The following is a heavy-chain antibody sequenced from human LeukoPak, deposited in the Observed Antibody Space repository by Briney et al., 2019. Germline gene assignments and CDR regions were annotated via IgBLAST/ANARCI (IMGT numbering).Heavy chain of an antibody. Sequence: SETLSLTCSFSGYSISSGYYWGWIRQPPGKGLEWIGRIYTRGSTNYNPSLKSRVTISVDTSKNQFSLKLSSVTAADTAVYYCAREVGGYRYGYRPTELYWYFDLWGRGTLVTVSS. CDR2: IYTRGST. V-gene: IGHV4-38-2*02. CDR3: AREVGGYRYGYRPTELYWYFDL. CDR1: GYSISSGYY. D-gene: IGHD5-18*01. J-gene: IGHJ2*01.